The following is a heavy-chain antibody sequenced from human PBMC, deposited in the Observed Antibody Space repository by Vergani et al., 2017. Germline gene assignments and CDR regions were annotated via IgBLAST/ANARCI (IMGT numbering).Heavy chain of an antibody. V-gene: IGHV3-21*01. CDR1: GFTFSSYS. CDR2: ISCSSSYI. D-gene: IGHD2-15*01. Sequence: EVQLVESGGGLVQPGGSLRLSCAASGFTFSSYSMNWVRQAPGKGLEWVSSISCSSSYIYYADSLKGRFTIARNNAKNSLYMQMNSLRTEVTAVYYCAKSLGCCSSGSYFQFDYWGQGTLVTVSS. CDR3: AKSLGCCSSGSYFQFDY. J-gene: IGHJ4*02.